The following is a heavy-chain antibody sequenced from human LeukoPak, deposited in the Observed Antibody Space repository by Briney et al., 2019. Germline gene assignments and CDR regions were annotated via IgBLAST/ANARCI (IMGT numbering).Heavy chain of an antibody. J-gene: IGHJ4*02. Sequence: GGSLRLSCAASGFSPRSYEMNWVRQAPGKGPEWVAHINSADNVQYYTDSVRGRFTMSRDNAKDLLFLQMNSLRDDDTAVYYCARDTVNRPFVIGLVLWGQGVLVTVSS. D-gene: IGHD2/OR15-2a*01. V-gene: IGHV3-48*03. CDR3: ARDTVNRPFVIGLVL. CDR1: GFSPRSYE. CDR2: INSADNVQ.